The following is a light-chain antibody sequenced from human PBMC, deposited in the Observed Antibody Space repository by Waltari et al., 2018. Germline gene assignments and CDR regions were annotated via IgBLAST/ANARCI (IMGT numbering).Light chain of an antibody. J-gene: IGKJ2*01. CDR1: QSLLHSNGYNY. CDR3: MQALQSPNT. CDR2: LAS. Sequence: DIVMTQSPLSLPVTPGEPASISCRSSQSLLHSNGYNYLDWYLQKPGQSPQLLIYLASNLASGVPDRFSGSGSDTDFTLKISRVEAEDIGVYYCMQALQSPNTFCQGTKLDIK. V-gene: IGKV2-28*01.